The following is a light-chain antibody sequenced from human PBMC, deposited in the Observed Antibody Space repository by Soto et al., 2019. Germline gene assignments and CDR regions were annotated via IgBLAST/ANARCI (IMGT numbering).Light chain of an antibody. CDR2: EVS. V-gene: IGLV2-8*01. J-gene: IGLJ2*01. CDR3: SSYAGSNNVV. Sequence: QSALTQPPSASGSPGQSVTISCTGTSSDVGGYNYVSWYQQHPGKAPKLMIYEVSKRPSGVPDRFSGSKSGNTASLTVSGLQGEDGADYYCSSYAGSNNVVFGGGTKLTVL. CDR1: SSDVGGYNY.